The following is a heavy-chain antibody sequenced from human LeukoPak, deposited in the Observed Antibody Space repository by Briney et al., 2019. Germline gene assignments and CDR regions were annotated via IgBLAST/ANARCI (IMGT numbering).Heavy chain of an antibody. D-gene: IGHD3-16*01. V-gene: IGHV3-23*01. CDR2: ATGPGDTT. CDR3: AKGAEIDL. Sequence: GGSLRLSCATSGFTFTNYAMNWVRQAPGKGLEWVSAATGPGDTTYYADAVKGRFFMSREDSKTTVYLQMNSLRAEDTAIYYCAKGAEIDLWGQGTLVTVSS. J-gene: IGHJ5*02. CDR1: GFTFTNYA.